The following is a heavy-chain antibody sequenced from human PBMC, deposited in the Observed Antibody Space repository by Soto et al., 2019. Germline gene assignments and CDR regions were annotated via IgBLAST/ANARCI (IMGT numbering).Heavy chain of an antibody. Sequence: ASVKVSCKASGYTFTSYYMHWVRQAPGQGLEWMGIINPSGGSTSYAQKLQGRVTMTRDTSTSTVYMELSSLRSEDTAVYYCAREEAARLGFYYYYGMDVWGQGTTVTVSS. J-gene: IGHJ6*02. CDR3: AREEAARLGFYYYYGMDV. CDR1: GYTFTSYY. CDR2: INPSGGST. V-gene: IGHV1-46*01. D-gene: IGHD6-6*01.